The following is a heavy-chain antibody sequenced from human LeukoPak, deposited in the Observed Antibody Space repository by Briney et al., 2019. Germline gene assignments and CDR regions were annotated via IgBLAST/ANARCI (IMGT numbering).Heavy chain of an antibody. CDR1: GFTFSSYS. Sequence: GGSLRLSCAASGFTFSSYSMHWVRQAPGKGLEWVSYISSSSSTIYYADSVKGRFTISRDNAKNSLYLQMNSLRDEDTAVDYCARSRGYGSGSYYTYYFDYWGQGTLVTVSS. D-gene: IGHD3-10*01. CDR2: ISSSSSTI. V-gene: IGHV3-48*02. J-gene: IGHJ4*02. CDR3: ARSRGYGSGSYYTYYFDY.